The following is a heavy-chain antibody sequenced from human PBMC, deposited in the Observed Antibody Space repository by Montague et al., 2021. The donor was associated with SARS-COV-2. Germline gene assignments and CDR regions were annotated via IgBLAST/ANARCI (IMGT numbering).Heavy chain of an antibody. CDR3: ARGGTYHYGMDV. CDR1: DGSISSPNW. Sequence: SETLSLTCAVSDGSISSPNWWNWVRQPPGKGLEWIGEIYYARNTNYNPSLKSRVTIFIDKSKNHFSLQLSSLTAADTAVYYCARGGTYHYGMDVWGQGTTVAVSS. D-gene: IGHD3-16*01. J-gene: IGHJ6*02. V-gene: IGHV4-4*02. CDR2: IYYARNT.